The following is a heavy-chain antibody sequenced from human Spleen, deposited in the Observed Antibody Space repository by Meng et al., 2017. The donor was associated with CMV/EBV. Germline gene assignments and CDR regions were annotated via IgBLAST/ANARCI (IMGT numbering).Heavy chain of an antibody. CDR3: ARGLSRYNWNHVLEGGHDY. CDR2: INPNSGGT. V-gene: IGHV1-2*02. CDR1: HTFPTSG. Sequence: ASVKVSCKAAHTFPTSGVSWVRQAPGQGLEWMGWINPNSGGTNYAQKFQGRVTMTRDTSISTAYMELSRLRSDDTAVYYCARGLSRYNWNHVLEGGHDYWGQGTLVTVSS. D-gene: IGHD1-20*01. J-gene: IGHJ4*02.